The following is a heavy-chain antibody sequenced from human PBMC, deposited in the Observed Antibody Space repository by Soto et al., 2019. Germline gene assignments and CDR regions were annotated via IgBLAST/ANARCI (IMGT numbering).Heavy chain of an antibody. CDR1: GFSLNTRAVG. Sequence: QITLEESGPALVKPTQTLTLTCTFSGFSLNTRAVGVGCIRQPPGKALEWLAFIYWDDNKYYSPSLKSRLTITKDTSKNQVVLTMTNTGPVYTSTYYCAHGAGWLFDYWGQGTQVTVSS. J-gene: IGHJ4*02. CDR3: AHGAGWLFDY. V-gene: IGHV2-5*02. CDR2: IYWDDNK. D-gene: IGHD6-19*01.